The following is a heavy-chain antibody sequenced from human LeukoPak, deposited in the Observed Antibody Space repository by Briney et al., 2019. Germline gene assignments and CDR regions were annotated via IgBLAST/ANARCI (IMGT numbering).Heavy chain of an antibody. V-gene: IGHV3-30*18. CDR1: GFTFSNHG. Sequence: GGSLRLSCAASGFTFSNHGMHWVRQAPGKGLEWVAVISFLGSRQYYADSVKGRFTISRDNSRNTLFLQMNSLRTEDTAIYYCAKDNYEGLQNLDWFADHWGQGTMVTVSS. CDR2: ISFLGSRQ. J-gene: IGHJ4*02. CDR3: AKDNYEGLQNLDWFADH. D-gene: IGHD3-9*01.